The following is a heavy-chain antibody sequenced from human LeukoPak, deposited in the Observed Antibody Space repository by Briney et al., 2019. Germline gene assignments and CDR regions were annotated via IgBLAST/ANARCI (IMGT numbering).Heavy chain of an antibody. CDR3: ARGDSGDWSFDP. V-gene: IGHV3-23*01. D-gene: IGHD6-19*01. CDR1: GFTFSSYA. Sequence: PGGSLRLSCAASGFTFSSYAMSWVRQAPGKGLEWVSAISGSGGSTYYADSVKGRFTISRDNAKNSLYLQMNSLRVEDTAVYFCARGDSGDWSFDPWDQGTLVTVSS. J-gene: IGHJ5*02. CDR2: ISGSGGST.